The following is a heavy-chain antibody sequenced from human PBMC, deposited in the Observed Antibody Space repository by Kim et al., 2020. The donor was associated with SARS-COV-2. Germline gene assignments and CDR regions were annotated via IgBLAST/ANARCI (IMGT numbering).Heavy chain of an antibody. CDR3: AKDKGYSRWLQFLYYFDY. Sequence: GRFTISRDNAKNSLYLQMNSLRAEDTALYYCAKDKGYSRWLQFLYYFDYWGQGTLVTVSS. J-gene: IGHJ4*02. V-gene: IGHV3-9*01. D-gene: IGHD5-12*01.